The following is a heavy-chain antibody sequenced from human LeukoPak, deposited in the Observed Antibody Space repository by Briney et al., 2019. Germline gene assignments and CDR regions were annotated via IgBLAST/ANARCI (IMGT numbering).Heavy chain of an antibody. D-gene: IGHD3-9*01. J-gene: IGHJ4*02. Sequence: GASVKVSCKASGGTFSSYAISWVRQAPGQGLEWMGGIIPIFGTANYAQKFQGRVTITADESTSTAYMELSSLRSEDTAVYYCASSYYDILTGPRSGNLDYWGQGTLVTVSS. CDR3: ASSYYDILTGPRSGNLDY. CDR2: IIPIFGTA. CDR1: GGTFSSYA. V-gene: IGHV1-69*13.